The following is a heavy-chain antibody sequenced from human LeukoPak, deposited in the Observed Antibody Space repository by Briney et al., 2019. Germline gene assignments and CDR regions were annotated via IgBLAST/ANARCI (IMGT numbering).Heavy chain of an antibody. J-gene: IGHJ4*02. V-gene: IGHV4-4*02. D-gene: IGHD6-19*01. CDR1: GASISSSNW. CDR2: IYHAGST. CDR3: ARAAAVTGQVEF. Sequence: SGTLSLTCTVSGASISSSNWWTWVRQPPGEALEWIGEIYHAGSTKYNPSLKSRLTISVDKSNNSFSLSLTSVTAADTAFYYCARAAAVTGQVEFWGQGTLVTVSS.